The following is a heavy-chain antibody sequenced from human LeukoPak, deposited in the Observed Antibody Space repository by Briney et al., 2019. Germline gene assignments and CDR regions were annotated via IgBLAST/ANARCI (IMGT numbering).Heavy chain of an antibody. CDR1: GFTFSSCA. V-gene: IGHV3-23*01. D-gene: IGHD3-10*01. Sequence: HSGGSLRLSCAASGFTFSSCAMSWVRQAPGKGLEWVSGISGSGGSTYYADSVKGRFTISRDNSKNTLYLQMNSLRAEDTAVYYCAKDPLLWFGGQRDWFDPWGQGTLVTVSS. J-gene: IGHJ5*02. CDR3: AKDPLLWFGGQRDWFDP. CDR2: ISGSGGST.